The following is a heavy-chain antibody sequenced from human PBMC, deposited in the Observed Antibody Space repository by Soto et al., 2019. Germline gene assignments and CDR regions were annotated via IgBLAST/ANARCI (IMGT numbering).Heavy chain of an antibody. J-gene: IGHJ3*02. CDR1: GYSFTSYA. V-gene: IGHV1-3*01. Sequence: ASVKVSCKASGYSFTSYAMHWVRQAPGQRLEWMGWINAGNGNTKYSQKFQGRVTITRDTSASTAYMELSSLRSEDTAVYYCARVLYIVVVPAAKRGAFDIWGQGTMVTVSS. D-gene: IGHD2-2*01. CDR2: INAGNGNT. CDR3: ARVLYIVVVPAAKRGAFDI.